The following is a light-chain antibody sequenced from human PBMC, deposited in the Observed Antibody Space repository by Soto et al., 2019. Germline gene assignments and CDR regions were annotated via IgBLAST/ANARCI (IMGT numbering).Light chain of an antibody. CDR2: GAS. V-gene: IGKV3-15*01. Sequence: EIVMTQSPATLSVSPGERATLSCRASQSVSSNLAWYQQKPGQAPRLLIYGASTRATGIPARFSGSGSGTEFTLTISSLKSEDFAVYYCQQYNNWTRGTFGQGTKLDIK. CDR3: QQYNNWTRGT. J-gene: IGKJ2*02. CDR1: QSVSSN.